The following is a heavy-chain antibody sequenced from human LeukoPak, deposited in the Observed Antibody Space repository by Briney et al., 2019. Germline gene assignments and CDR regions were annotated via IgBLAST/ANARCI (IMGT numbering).Heavy chain of an antibody. CDR1: GGSFSGYY. J-gene: IGHJ2*01. CDR3: ARGSSPLIWAAAALYWYFDL. V-gene: IGHV4-34*01. Sequence: SETLSLTCAVYGGSFSGYYWSLIRQPPGKGLEWIGEINHSGSTNYNPSLKSRVTISVDTSKNQFSLKLSSVTAADTAVYYCARGSSPLIWAAAALYWYFDLWGRGTLVTVSS. CDR2: INHSGST. D-gene: IGHD6-13*01.